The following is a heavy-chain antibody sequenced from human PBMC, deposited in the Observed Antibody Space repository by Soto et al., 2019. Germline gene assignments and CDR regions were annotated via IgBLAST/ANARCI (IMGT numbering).Heavy chain of an antibody. V-gene: IGHV3-30*18. CDR2: ISYDGSNK. CDR1: GFTFSSYG. D-gene: IGHD2-2*01. CDR3: AKVRCISTRCPAHY. Sequence: GGSLRLSCAASGFTFSSYGMHWVRQAPGKGLEWVAVISYDGSNKYYADSVKGRFTISRDNSKNTLYLQMNSLRAEDTAVYYCAKVRCISTRCPAHYWGQGTRVTVSS. J-gene: IGHJ4*02.